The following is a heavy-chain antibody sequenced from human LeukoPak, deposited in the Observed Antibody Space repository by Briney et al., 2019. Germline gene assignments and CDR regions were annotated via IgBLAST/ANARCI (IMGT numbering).Heavy chain of an antibody. CDR1: GFTFSSYS. J-gene: IGHJ4*02. CDR2: IRSSSSYI. Sequence: PGGSLRLSCAASGFTFSSYSMNWVRQAPGKGLEWVSSIRSSSSYIHYADSVKGRFTISRDNAKNSLYLQMNSLRAEDTAVYYCARGVLTSSSYDYWGQGTLVTVSS. CDR3: ARGVLTSSSYDY. D-gene: IGHD6-13*01. V-gene: IGHV3-21*01.